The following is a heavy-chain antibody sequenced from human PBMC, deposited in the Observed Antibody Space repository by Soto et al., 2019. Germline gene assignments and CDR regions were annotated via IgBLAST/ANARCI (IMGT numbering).Heavy chain of an antibody. CDR2: ISGSGGST. CDR3: AKQCRILGPTALRRYYYYGMDV. V-gene: IGHV3-23*01. CDR1: GFTFSSYA. Sequence: GGSLRLSXAASGFTFSSYAMSWVREAPGKGLEWVSAISGSGGSTYYADSVKGRFTISRDNSKNTLYLQMNSLRAEDTAVYYCAKQCRILGPTALRRYYYYGMDVWGQGTTVTASS. J-gene: IGHJ6*02. D-gene: IGHD2-15*01.